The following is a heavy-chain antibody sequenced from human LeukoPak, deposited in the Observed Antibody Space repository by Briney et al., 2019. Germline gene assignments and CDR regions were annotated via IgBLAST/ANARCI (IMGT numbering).Heavy chain of an antibody. CDR3: ARDRTGVGATDFDY. V-gene: IGHV4-4*07. J-gene: IGHJ4*02. Sequence: SETLSLTCTVSGGSISSYYWSWIRQPAGKGLEWIGRIYTSGSTNYNPSLKSRVTISVDTSKNQFSLKLSSVTAADTAVYYCARDRTGVGATDFDYWGQGTLVTVSS. CDR2: IYTSGST. CDR1: GGSISSYY. D-gene: IGHD1-26*01.